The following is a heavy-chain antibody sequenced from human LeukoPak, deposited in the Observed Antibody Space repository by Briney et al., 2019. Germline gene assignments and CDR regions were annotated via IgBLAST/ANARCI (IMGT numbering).Heavy chain of an antibody. J-gene: IGHJ6*02. Sequence: GGSLRLSCAASGFTFSNAWMSWVRQAPGKGLEWVGRIKSKTDGGTTDYAAPVKGRFTISRDDSKNTLYLQMNSLKTEDTAVYYCTTHRGNDWGIGYYYYGMDVWGQGTTVTVSS. CDR1: GFTFSNAW. D-gene: IGHD3-16*01. CDR3: TTHRGNDWGIGYYYYGMDV. CDR2: IKSKTDGGTT. V-gene: IGHV3-15*01.